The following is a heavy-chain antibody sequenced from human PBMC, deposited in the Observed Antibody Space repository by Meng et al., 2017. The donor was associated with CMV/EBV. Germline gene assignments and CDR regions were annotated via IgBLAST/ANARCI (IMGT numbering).Heavy chain of an antibody. CDR1: GGSFSGYY. CDR2: INHSGST. V-gene: IGHV4-34*01. D-gene: IGHD3-10*01. J-gene: IGHJ6*02. Sequence: GSLRLSCAVHGGSFSGYYWSWIRQPPGKGLEWIGEINHSGSTNSNPSLKSRVTISVDTSKNQFSLKLSSVTAADTAVYYCARGLREFYYYYGMDVWGQGTTVTVSS. CDR3: ARGLREFYYYYGMDV.